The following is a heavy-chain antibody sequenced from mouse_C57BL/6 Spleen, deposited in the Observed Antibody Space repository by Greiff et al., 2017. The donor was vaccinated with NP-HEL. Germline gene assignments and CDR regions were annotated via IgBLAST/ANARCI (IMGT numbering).Heavy chain of an antibody. Sequence: DVQLQESGPGLVKPSQSLSLTCSVTGYSITSGYYWNWIRQFPGNKLEWMGYISYDGSNNYNPSLKNRISITRDTSKNQFFLKLNSVTTEDTATYYCARRGIYWYFDVWGTGTTVTVSS. CDR3: ARRGIYWYFDV. J-gene: IGHJ1*03. V-gene: IGHV3-6*01. CDR2: ISYDGSN. CDR1: GYSITSGYY.